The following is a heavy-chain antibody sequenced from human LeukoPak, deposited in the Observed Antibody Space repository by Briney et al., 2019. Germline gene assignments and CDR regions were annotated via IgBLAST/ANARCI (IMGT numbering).Heavy chain of an antibody. V-gene: IGHV3-33*01. CDR3: ARDHSSGWYSDYFDY. J-gene: IGHJ4*02. D-gene: IGHD6-19*01. CDR2: IWYDGSSK. Sequence: GRSLTLSCAASGFTFGSYGMHWVRHAPGKGLEWVAVIWYDGSSKYYADSVKCRFTISRDNSKNTLYLQMNSLRAEDTAVYYCARDHSSGWYSDYFDYWGQGTLVTVSS. CDR1: GFTFGSYG.